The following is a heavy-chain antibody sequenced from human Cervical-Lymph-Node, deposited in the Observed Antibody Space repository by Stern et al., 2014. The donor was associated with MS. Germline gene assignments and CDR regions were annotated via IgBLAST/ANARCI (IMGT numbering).Heavy chain of an antibody. CDR1: GYTFTTYT. Sequence: VQLVESGAEVKKPGASVRVSCKASGYTFTTYTIHWVRQAPGQRLEWMGWINAGNGNTKYSQKFQGRVTITRDTSASTAYMELSSLRSEDTAVYYCARDHRRFLEWLPFDYWGQGTLVTVSS. J-gene: IGHJ4*02. V-gene: IGHV1-3*01. CDR2: INAGNGNT. D-gene: IGHD3-3*01. CDR3: ARDHRRFLEWLPFDY.